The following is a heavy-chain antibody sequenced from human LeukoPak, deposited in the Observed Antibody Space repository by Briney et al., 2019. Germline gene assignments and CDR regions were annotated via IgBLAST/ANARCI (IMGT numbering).Heavy chain of an antibody. V-gene: IGHV3-33*01. J-gene: IGHJ4*02. CDR1: GFTFSSYG. D-gene: IGHD5-24*01. CDR2: IWYDGSNK. Sequence: GGSLRLSCAESGFTFSSYGMHWVRQAPGKGLEWVAVIWYDGSNKYYADSVKGRFTISRDNSKNTLYLQMNSLRAEDTAVYYCAREADGYSSFDYWGQGTLVTVSS. CDR3: AREADGYSSFDY.